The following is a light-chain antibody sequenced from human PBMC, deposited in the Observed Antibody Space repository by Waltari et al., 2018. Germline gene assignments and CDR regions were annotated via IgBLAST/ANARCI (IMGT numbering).Light chain of an antibody. Sequence: ELVLTQSPATLSLSPGERAPLPCRASQSVGSYLAWYQQKPGQAPRLLIYDASNRATGIPARFSGSGSWTDFTLTISSLEPEDFAIYYCQQRSNRPLTFGGGTKVEIK. J-gene: IGKJ4*01. V-gene: IGKV3-11*01. CDR1: QSVGSY. CDR2: DAS. CDR3: QQRSNRPLT.